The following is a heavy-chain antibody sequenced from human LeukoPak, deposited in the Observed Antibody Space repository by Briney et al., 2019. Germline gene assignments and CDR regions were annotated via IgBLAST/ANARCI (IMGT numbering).Heavy chain of an antibody. CDR3: ARAGPSVLRYFDWLLKGFDY. D-gene: IGHD3-9*01. CDR1: GGSFSGYY. J-gene: IGHJ4*02. Sequence: SETLSLTCAVYGGSFSGYYWSWIRQPPGKGLEWIGEINHSGSTNYNPSLKSRVTISVDTSKNQLSLKLSPVTAADTAVYYCARAGPSVLRYFDWLLKGFDYWGQGTLVTVSS. CDR2: INHSGST. V-gene: IGHV4-34*01.